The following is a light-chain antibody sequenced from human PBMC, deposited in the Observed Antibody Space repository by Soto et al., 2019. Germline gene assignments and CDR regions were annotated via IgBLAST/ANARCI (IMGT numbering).Light chain of an antibody. CDR2: AAS. J-gene: IGKJ1*01. V-gene: IGKV1-27*01. Sequence: DIQMTQSPSSLSASVGDRVTITCRASQGISRFLAWYQQKPGEVPKLLMHAASSLESGVPSRFSGSGSGTDFTLTISSLQPDDVATYYCQKYNSVPWTFGQGTKVEIK. CDR3: QKYNSVPWT. CDR1: QGISRF.